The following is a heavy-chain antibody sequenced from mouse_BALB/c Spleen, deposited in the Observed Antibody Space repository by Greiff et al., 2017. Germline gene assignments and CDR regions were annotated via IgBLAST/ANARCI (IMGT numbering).Heavy chain of an antibody. CDR1: GFTFSSYA. D-gene: IGHD2-14*01. CDR2: ISSGGSYT. J-gene: IGHJ2*01. V-gene: IGHV5-9-3*01. CDR3: ARHYRYDFDY. Sequence: EVQGVESGGGLVKPGGSLKLSCAASGFTFSSYAMSWVRQTPEKRLEWVATISSGGSYTYYPDSVKGRFTISRDNAKNTLYLQMSSLRSEDTAMYYCARHYRYDFDYWGQGTTLTVSS.